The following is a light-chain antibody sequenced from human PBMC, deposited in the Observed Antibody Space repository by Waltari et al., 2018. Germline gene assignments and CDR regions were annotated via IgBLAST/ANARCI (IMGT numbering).Light chain of an antibody. V-gene: IGLV2-14*03. CDR2: DVS. Sequence: ALTQPSSMSASPEQSCTVTCPAASTTVDFSISVSWYQQHPSKAPKLLIYDVSERPPGVSNRFSGSKSGNAASLTISGLQAGDEADYHCNSYTRSNSWVFGGGTKLTFL. CDR1: STTVDFSIS. J-gene: IGLJ3*02. CDR3: NSYTRSNSWV.